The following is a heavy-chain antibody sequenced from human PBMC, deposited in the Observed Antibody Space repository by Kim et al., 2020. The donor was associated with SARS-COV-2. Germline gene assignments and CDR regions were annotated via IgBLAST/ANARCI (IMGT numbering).Heavy chain of an antibody. Sequence: SVKVSCKASGGTFSSSAINWVRQAPGQGLEWMGGIIPFFGPANYARKFQGRVTITADESTSTAYMELISLRSEDTAVFYCASIGVWRLPNFYYGMDVWGQGTTVTVSS. D-gene: IGHD2-8*01. CDR3: ASIGVWRLPNFYYGMDV. J-gene: IGHJ6*02. V-gene: IGHV1-69*13. CDR1: GGTFSSSA. CDR2: IIPFFGPA.